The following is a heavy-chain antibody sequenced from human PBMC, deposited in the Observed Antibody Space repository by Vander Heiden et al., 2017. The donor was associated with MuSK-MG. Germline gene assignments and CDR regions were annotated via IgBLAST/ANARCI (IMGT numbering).Heavy chain of an antibody. CDR3: AKSKGRTPLYYYYMDV. J-gene: IGHJ6*03. CDR1: GFPFGDYA. CDR2: ISRDGSST. V-gene: IGHV3-43*01. D-gene: IGHD4-4*01. Sequence: EVQLVESGGVVVQPGGSLRLSCAASGFPFGDYAMHWVRQGPGKGLEWVSLISRDGSSTYYGDSVRGRFTVSRDNSKNLLYLQMNSLSTEDTALYYCAKSKGRTPLYYYYMDVWGKGTTVTVSS.